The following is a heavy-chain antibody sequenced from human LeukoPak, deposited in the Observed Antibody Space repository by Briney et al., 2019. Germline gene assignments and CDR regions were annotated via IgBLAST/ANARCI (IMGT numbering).Heavy chain of an antibody. J-gene: IGHJ5*02. Sequence: SVKVSCKASGGTFSSYAISWLRQAPGQGLEWMGGIIPIFGTANYAQKFQGRVTITADESTSTAYMELSSLRSEDTAVYYYAREDGSGGINWFDPWGQGTLVTVSS. CDR1: GGTFSSYA. CDR3: AREDGSGGINWFDP. V-gene: IGHV1-69*01. CDR2: IIPIFGTA. D-gene: IGHD3-10*01.